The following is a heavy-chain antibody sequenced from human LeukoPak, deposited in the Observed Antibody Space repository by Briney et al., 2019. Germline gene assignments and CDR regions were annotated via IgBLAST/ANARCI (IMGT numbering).Heavy chain of an antibody. CDR1: GGSFSGSA. D-gene: IGHD1-26*01. CDR3: AREKGSWGVFDY. CDR2: IIPKLGTA. Sequence: SVKVSCKASGGSFSGSAISWVRQAPGQGLEWMGGIIPKLGTANYAQKFRGRVTITADESTTTAYMELSSLRSEDTAVYYCAREKGSWGVFDYWGQGTLVTVSS. V-gene: IGHV1-69*13. J-gene: IGHJ4*02.